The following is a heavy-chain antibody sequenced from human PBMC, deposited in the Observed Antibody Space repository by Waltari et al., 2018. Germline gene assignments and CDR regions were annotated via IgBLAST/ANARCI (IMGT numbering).Heavy chain of an antibody. D-gene: IGHD3-3*01. V-gene: IGHV1-2*02. J-gene: IGHJ4*02. CDR2: SNPNSGGT. CDR1: GYTFTGYY. CDR3: ARVLRFLEWSNYFDY. Sequence: QVQLVQSGAEVKKPGASVKVSCKASGYTFTGYYMHWVRQAPGQGLEWMGWSNPNSGGTNYEQKFQGRVTRTRDTSISTAYMELSRLRSDDTAVYYCARVLRFLEWSNYFDYWGQGTLVTVSS.